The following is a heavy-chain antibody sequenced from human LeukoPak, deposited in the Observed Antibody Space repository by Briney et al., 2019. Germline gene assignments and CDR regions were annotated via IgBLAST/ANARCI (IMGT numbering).Heavy chain of an antibody. J-gene: IGHJ4*02. CDR1: GYSISSGYY. CDR3: ARHCGGDCYSYYFDY. D-gene: IGHD2-21*02. Sequence: PSETLSLTCTVSGYSISSGYYWGWIRQPPGKGLEWIGSIYHSGSTYYNPSLKSRVTISVDTSKNQFSLKLSSVTAADTAVYYCARHCGGDCYSYYFDYWGQGTLVTVSS. CDR2: IYHSGST. V-gene: IGHV4-38-2*02.